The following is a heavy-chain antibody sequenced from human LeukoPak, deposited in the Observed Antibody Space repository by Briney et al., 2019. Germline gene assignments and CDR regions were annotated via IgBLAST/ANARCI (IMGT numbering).Heavy chain of an antibody. CDR1: GFTFSSYA. CDR3: AKADATIGGAFDI. CDR2: ISGTSDTT. Sequence: AGGSLRLSCAASGFTFSSYAMSWVRQAPGKGLEWVSIISGTSDTTRYGDSVRGRFTTSRDNPRNTLYLQMNSLRVDDTAVYYCAKADATIGGAFDIWGQGTMVTVSS. J-gene: IGHJ3*02. V-gene: IGHV3-23*01. D-gene: IGHD3-3*01.